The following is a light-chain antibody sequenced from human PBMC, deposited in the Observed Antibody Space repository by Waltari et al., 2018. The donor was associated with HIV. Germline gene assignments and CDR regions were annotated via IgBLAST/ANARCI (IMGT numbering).Light chain of an antibody. CDR3: MQSLQTPSVN. Sequence: DIVLTQSPLSLSVTPGQPASISCTSSQSLRHSNGYNYLDWYLQRPGQSPQLLIYLGSNRASGVPDRFSGSGSGTDFTLKISRVETEDVGIYYRMQSLQTPSVNFGPGTKVDIK. V-gene: IGKV2-28*01. CDR2: LGS. CDR1: QSLRHSNGYNY. J-gene: IGKJ3*01.